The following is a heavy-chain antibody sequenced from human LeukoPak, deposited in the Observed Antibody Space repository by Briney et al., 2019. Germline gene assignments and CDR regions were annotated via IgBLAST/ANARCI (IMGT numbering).Heavy chain of an antibody. CDR3: ARGDYETHGYQTR. Sequence: ASVKVPCKASGYIFTSYVLHWVRQAHGQGLEWMGWINTNTGNPTYAQGFTGRFVFSLDTSVSTAYLQISSLKADDTAMYYCARGDYETHGYQTRWGQGTLVTVSS. V-gene: IGHV7-4-1*02. J-gene: IGHJ4*02. D-gene: IGHD3-22*01. CDR1: GYIFTSYV. CDR2: INTNTGNP.